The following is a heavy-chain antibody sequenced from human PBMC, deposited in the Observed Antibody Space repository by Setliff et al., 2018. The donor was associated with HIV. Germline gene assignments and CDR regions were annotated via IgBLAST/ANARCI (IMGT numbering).Heavy chain of an antibody. CDR1: GGSIISSTYF. Sequence: SETLSLTCTVSGGSIISSTYFWGWIRQPPGKGLEWIGNIYYSGTTNYNPSLESRVTISIDTSKSQFSLKLTSVTTADTAMYYCAGRGGYNDWYFDYWGQGALVTVSS. J-gene: IGHJ4*02. CDR2: IYYSGTT. D-gene: IGHD5-12*01. V-gene: IGHV4-61*05. CDR3: AGRGGYNDWYFDY.